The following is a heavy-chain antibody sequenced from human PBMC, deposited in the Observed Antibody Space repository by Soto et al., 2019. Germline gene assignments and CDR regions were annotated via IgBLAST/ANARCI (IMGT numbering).Heavy chain of an antibody. J-gene: IGHJ6*02. Sequence: GGTLRLCCAASGFTFRTYGMHWVRQAPGKGLEWLAVISNNGINKYYADSVKGRFTISRDNSRDTLFLQMNSLRGEDTAIYYCAKVIRADSTSSNFYYYSGLDVWGQGTTVTVSS. V-gene: IGHV3-30*18. CDR1: GFTFRTYG. CDR3: AKVIRADSTSSNFYYYSGLDV. CDR2: ISNNGINK. D-gene: IGHD6-6*01.